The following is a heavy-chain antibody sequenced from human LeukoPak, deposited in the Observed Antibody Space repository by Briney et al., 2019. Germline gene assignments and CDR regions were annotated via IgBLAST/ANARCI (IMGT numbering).Heavy chain of an antibody. Sequence: SETLSLTCTVSGDSISTSKSYWGWIRQPPLKGLEWIGSIYYTGNTYYNASLKSRVTISVDTSKNQFSLKLSSVTAADTAVYYCARVDYDYVWGSYRTTNWFDPWGQGTLVTVSS. CDR3: ARVDYDYVWGSYRTTNWFDP. J-gene: IGHJ5*02. CDR1: GDSISTSKSY. D-gene: IGHD3-16*02. V-gene: IGHV4-39*07. CDR2: IYYTGNT.